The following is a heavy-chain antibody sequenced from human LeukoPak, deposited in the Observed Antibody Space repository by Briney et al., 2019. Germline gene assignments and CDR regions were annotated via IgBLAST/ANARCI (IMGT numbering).Heavy chain of an antibody. CDR2: IYYSGST. D-gene: IGHD1-7*01. Sequence: PSETLSLTRTVSGGTISSYYWSWIRQPPGKGLEWIGYIYYSGSTNYNPSLKSRVTISIHTSKNQLSLTLSCVTAGDTAVYYCTRYLNYAFDIWGQGTMVTVSS. CDR3: TRYLNYAFDI. V-gene: IGHV4-59*08. CDR1: GGTISSYY. J-gene: IGHJ3*02.